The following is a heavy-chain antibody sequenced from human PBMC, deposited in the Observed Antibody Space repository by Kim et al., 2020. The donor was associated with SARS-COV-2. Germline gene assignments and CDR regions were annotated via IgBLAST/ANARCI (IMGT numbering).Heavy chain of an antibody. Sequence: SVKVSCKASGGTFSSYAISWVRQAPGQGLEWMGGIIPIFGTANYAQKFQGRVTITADESTSTAYMELSSLRSEDTAVYYCARAFFTPEYSSGDLHYYYYGMDVWGQGTTVTVSS. J-gene: IGHJ6*02. CDR1: GGTFSSYA. CDR2: IIPIFGTA. V-gene: IGHV1-69*13. CDR3: ARAFFTPEYSSGDLHYYYYGMDV. D-gene: IGHD6-19*01.